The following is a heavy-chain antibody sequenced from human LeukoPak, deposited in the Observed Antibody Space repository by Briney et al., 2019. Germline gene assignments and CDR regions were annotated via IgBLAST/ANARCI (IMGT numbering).Heavy chain of an antibody. J-gene: IGHJ3*01. D-gene: IGHD3-22*01. CDR1: GFTLSSYA. CDR3: AKGNNYYDSSGTR. CDR2: ISGSGGST. V-gene: IGHV3-23*01. Sequence: GGSLRLSCAASGFTLSSYAMSWVRQAPGKGLEWVSAISGSGGSTYYADSVKGRFTISRDNSKNTLYLQMNSLRAEDTAVYYCAKGNNYYDSSGTRWGQGTMVTVSS.